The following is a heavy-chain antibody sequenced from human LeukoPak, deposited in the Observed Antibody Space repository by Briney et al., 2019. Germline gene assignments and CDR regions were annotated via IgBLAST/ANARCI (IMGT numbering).Heavy chain of an antibody. J-gene: IGHJ3*02. CDR1: GFTFSSYS. CDR3: AKDRAYYYDSSGYYFDAFDI. Sequence: GRSLRLSCAASGFTFSSYSMNWVRQAPGRGLEWVSSISSSSSYIYYADSVKGRFTISRDNAKNSLYLQMNSLRAEDTAVYYCAKDRAYYYDSSGYYFDAFDIWGQGTMVTVSS. V-gene: IGHV3-21*01. D-gene: IGHD3-22*01. CDR2: ISSSSSYI.